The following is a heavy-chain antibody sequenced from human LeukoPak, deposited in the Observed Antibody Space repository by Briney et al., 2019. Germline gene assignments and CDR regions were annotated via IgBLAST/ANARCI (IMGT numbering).Heavy chain of an antibody. V-gene: IGHV1-3*01. CDR1: GYTFTSYV. CDR3: ARDRGPSPRDYYYGSGSYYPRNYYYYMDV. J-gene: IGHJ6*03. Sequence: ASVKVSCKASGYTFTSYVIHWVRQAPGQRLGWMGWINAGNGNTKYSQELQDRVTITRDTSTSTAYMELRSLRSDDTAVYYCARDRGPSPRDYYYGSGSYYPRNYYYYMDVWGKGTTVTISS. D-gene: IGHD3-10*01. CDR2: INAGNGNT.